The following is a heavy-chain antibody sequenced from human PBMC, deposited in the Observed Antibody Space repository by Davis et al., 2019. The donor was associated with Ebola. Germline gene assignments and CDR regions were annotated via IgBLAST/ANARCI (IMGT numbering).Heavy chain of an antibody. CDR1: GYSISSGYY. CDR3: ARYSEESDWFDP. J-gene: IGHJ5*02. D-gene: IGHD2-15*01. CDR2: IYHSGST. Sequence: MPSETLSLTCTVSGYSISSGYYWGWIRQPPGKGLEWIGSIYHSGSTYYNPSLKSRVTISVDTSKNQFSLKLSSVTAADTAVYYCARYSEESDWFDPWGQGTLVTVSS. V-gene: IGHV4-38-2*02.